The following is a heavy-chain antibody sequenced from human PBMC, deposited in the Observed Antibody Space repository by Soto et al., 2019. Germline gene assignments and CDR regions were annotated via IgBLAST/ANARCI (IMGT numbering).Heavy chain of an antibody. CDR1: GYTFTSYA. V-gene: IGHV1-3*01. D-gene: IGHD3-10*01. CDR2: INAGNGNT. J-gene: IGHJ4*02. CDR3: ARGRPPYYYGSGSYITSRLGYFDY. Sequence: QVQLVQSGAEVKKPGASVKVSCKASGYTFTSYAMHWVRQAPGQRLEWMGWINAGNGNTKYSQKFQGRVTITRDTSASTAYMELSGLRSEDTAVYYCARGRPPYYYGSGSYITSRLGYFDYWGQGTLVTVSS.